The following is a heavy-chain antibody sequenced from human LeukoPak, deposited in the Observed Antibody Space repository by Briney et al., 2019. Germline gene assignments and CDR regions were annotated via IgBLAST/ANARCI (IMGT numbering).Heavy chain of an antibody. Sequence: GGSLRLSCAASGFTFSTYSMNWVRQAPGKGLEWVSSITSSSSYIYYADSVKGRFTISRDNAKNSLYLQMNSLRAEDTAVYYCARSYCSGGSCYQFDYWGQGTLVTVSS. J-gene: IGHJ4*02. CDR2: ITSSSSYI. CDR1: GFTFSTYS. CDR3: ARSYCSGGSCYQFDY. V-gene: IGHV3-21*01. D-gene: IGHD2-15*01.